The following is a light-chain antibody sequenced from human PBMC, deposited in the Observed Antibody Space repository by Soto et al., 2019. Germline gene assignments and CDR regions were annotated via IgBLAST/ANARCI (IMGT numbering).Light chain of an antibody. CDR3: QQVDRYPRT. CDR2: AAS. V-gene: IGKV1-9*01. J-gene: IGKJ1*01. CDR1: QAISNY. Sequence: DIQLTQSPSFLSASVGDRVTITCRASQAISNYLAWYQQNPGKAPKLLIYAASILQSGVPSRFSGSGSGTEFTLTISSLQPEDFATYYCQQVDRYPRTFGQGTKVEIK.